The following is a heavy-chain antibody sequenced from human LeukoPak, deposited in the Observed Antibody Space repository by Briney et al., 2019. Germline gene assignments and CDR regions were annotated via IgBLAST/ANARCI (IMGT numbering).Heavy chain of an antibody. V-gene: IGHV1-69*04. D-gene: IGHD1-26*01. CDR3: AREESGSYIDY. J-gene: IGHJ4*02. CDR1: GGTFSSYA. Sequence: SVKVSCKASGGTFSSYAISWVRQAPGQGLEWMGRIIPIFGIANYAQKFQGRVTITADKSTSTAYMELSSLRSEDTAVYYCAREESGSYIDYRGQGTLVTVSS. CDR2: IIPIFGIA.